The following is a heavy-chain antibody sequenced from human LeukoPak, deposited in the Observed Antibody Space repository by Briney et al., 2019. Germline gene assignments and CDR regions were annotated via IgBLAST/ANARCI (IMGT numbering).Heavy chain of an antibody. V-gene: IGHV1-18*01. CDR2: ISAYNGNT. CDR3: ARDLLGYCSGGSCPKMDV. CDR1: GYTFTSYG. J-gene: IGHJ6*02. Sequence: GASVKVSCKASGYTFTSYGISWVRQAPGQGLEWMGWISAYNGNTNYAQKLQGRVTMTTDTSTSTAYMELRSLRSDDTAVYYCARDLLGYCSGGSCPKMDVWCQGTTVTVSS. D-gene: IGHD2-15*01.